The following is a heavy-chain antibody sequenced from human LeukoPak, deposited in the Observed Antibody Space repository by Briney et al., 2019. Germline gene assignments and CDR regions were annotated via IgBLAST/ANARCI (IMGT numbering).Heavy chain of an antibody. CDR1: GGTFSSYA. J-gene: IGHJ6*02. V-gene: IGHV1-69*13. D-gene: IGHD5-24*01. CDR2: IIPIFGTA. Sequence: SVTVSCTASGGTFSSYAISWVRQAPGQGLEWMGGIIPIFGTANYAQKFQGRVTITADESTSTAYLELSSLTSEDTAVYYCARVVLGRRWLQTSYYYGMDVWGQGTTVTVSS. CDR3: ARVVLGRRWLQTSYYYGMDV.